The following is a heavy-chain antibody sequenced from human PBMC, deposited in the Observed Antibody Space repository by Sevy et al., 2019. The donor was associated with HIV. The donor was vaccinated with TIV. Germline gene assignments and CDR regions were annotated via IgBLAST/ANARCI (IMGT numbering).Heavy chain of an antibody. CDR3: ARGGGRIAARGYYYGMDV. V-gene: IGHV3-7*03. CDR2: IKQDGSEK. J-gene: IGHJ6*02. Sequence: GGSLRLSCAASGFTFSSYWMSLVRQAPGKGLEWVANIKQDGSEKYYVDSVKGRFTISRDNAKNSLYLQMNSLRAEDTAVYYCARGGGRIAARGYYYGMDVWGQGTTVTVSS. D-gene: IGHD6-6*01. CDR1: GFTFSSYW.